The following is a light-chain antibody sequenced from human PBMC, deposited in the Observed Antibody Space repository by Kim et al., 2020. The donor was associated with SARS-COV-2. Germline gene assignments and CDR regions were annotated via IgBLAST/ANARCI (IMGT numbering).Light chain of an antibody. J-gene: IGLJ2*01. Sequence: VCTGQTARTTCSGDTLRTEYASWYQQRTGQSPVLLIYQNIKRPSGIPERFSGSNSGNTATLTIRGTQAEDEADYYCQAWDTNTGVIFGGGTKVTVL. CDR1: TLRTEY. CDR3: QAWDTNTGVI. CDR2: QNI. V-gene: IGLV3-1*01.